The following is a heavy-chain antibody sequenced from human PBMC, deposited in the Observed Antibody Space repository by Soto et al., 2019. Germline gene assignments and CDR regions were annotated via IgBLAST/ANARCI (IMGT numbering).Heavy chain of an antibody. V-gene: IGHV4-30-4*01. CDR2: IYHTGST. J-gene: IGHJ4*02. D-gene: IGHD6-19*01. Sequence: SETLSLTCTVSGGSMSRGDYYWSWIRQPPGKGLEWIGFIYHTGSTYYSPSLKNRVAISVDTSKNQFSLKVSSVTAADTAVYYCARGLITGSHYSGGWYYFDSWGQGTQVTVSS. CDR3: ARGLITGSHYSGGWYYFDS. CDR1: GGSMSRGDYY.